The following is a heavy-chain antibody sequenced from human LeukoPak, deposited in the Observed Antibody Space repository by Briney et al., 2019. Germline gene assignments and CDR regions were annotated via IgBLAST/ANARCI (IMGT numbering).Heavy chain of an antibody. Sequence: GGSLRLSCAAPGFTFSGYFMNWVRQAPGKGLEWISYISSSSSTIYYADSVKGRFTISRDNAKNSLHLQMTSLRDEDTAVCFCARGYSGYVFDYWVEGTLVTVSS. V-gene: IGHV3-48*02. J-gene: IGHJ4*02. D-gene: IGHD5-12*01. CDR3: ARGYSGYVFDY. CDR1: GFTFSGYF. CDR2: ISSSSSTI.